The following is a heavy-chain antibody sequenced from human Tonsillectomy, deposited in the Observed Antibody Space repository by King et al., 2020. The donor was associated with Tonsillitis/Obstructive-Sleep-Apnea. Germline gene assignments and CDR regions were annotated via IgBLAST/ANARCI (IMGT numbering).Heavy chain of an antibody. J-gene: IGHJ3*02. CDR3: AREGAVMNAFDI. CDR2: IYYSGGT. Sequence: QLQESGPGLVKPSETLSLTCTVSGGSISSSYWTWIRQPPGKGLEWIGYIYYSGGTKYNPSLKSRVNISVDTSKNQFSLKLSSGTAADTAVYYCAREGAVMNAFDIWGQGTMVTVS. D-gene: IGHD2-8*01. CDR1: GGSISSSY. V-gene: IGHV4-59*01.